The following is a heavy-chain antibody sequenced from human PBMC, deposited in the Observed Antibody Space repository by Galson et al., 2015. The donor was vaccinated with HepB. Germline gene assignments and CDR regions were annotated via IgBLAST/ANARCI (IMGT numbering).Heavy chain of an antibody. V-gene: IGHV6-1*01. Sequence: CAISGDSVSSNSVTWNWIRQSPSGGLEWLARTYYRSKWYNDYSVSVRSRITINADTSKNQFSLQLNSVTPDDTAVYYCARAAPGKDFDYWGQGTLVTVSS. CDR1: GDSVSSNSVT. D-gene: IGHD6-25*01. CDR2: TYYRSKWYN. CDR3: ARAAPGKDFDY. J-gene: IGHJ4*02.